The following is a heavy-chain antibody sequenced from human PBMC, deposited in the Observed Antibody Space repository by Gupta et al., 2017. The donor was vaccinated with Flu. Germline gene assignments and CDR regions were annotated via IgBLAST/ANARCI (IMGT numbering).Heavy chain of an antibody. D-gene: IGHD3-22*01. CDR2: IMENGGT. CDR3: AKQRDGSIYNVNFDH. J-gene: IGHJ4*02. Sequence: SGFTFSKYGMSWVRQAPGKGLEWVSSIMENGGTHYADSVQGRFVVSRDNSKNTVYLQINSLRAEDTAVYYCAKQRDGSIYNVNFDHWGQGTLVAVSS. CDR1: GFTFSKYG. V-gene: IGHV3-23*01.